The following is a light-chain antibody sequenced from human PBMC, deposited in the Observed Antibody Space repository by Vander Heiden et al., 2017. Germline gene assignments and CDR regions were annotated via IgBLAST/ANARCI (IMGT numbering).Light chain of an antibody. V-gene: IGKV1-8*01. J-gene: IGKJ1*01. CDR1: QGVCSD. Sequence: AIRMTQSPSSFSASPGDRVTLTCRARQGVCSDLAWYQQKPGKAPKLLIYAASTLQSGVPSRFSGSGSGTDFTLTISCLQSEDFATYYCQQYYSYPWTFGQGTKVEIK. CDR3: QQYYSYPWT. CDR2: AAS.